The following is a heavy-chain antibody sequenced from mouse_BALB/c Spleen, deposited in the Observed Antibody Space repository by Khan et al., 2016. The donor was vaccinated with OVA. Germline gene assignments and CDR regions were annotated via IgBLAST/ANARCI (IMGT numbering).Heavy chain of an antibody. V-gene: IGHV5-9-3*01. Sequence: EVELVESGGGLVKPGGSLKLSCAASGFTLSSYAMSWVRQTPEKRLEWVATINSGGSYTYYPDSVKGRFTITRDKAKNTLYLQLSSLTSEDTAMYYCARQTMDDGYFLYAMDYWGQGTSVPVSS. CDR2: INSGGSYT. CDR1: GFTLSSYA. J-gene: IGHJ4*01. CDR3: ARQTMDDGYFLYAMDY. D-gene: IGHD2-3*01.